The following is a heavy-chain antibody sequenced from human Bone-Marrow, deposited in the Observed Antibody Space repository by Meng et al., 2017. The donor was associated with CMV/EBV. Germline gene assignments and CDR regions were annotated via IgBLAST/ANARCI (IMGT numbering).Heavy chain of an antibody. J-gene: IGHJ3*02. CDR3: ERGIVGGHDAFDI. CDR2: ISSSSSYI. Sequence: GESLKISCAASGFTFSSYSMNWVRQAPGKGLEWVSSISSSSSYIYYADSVKGRFTISRDNPKNSLYLQLNSLRAGDTAVYYCERGIVGGHDAFDIWGQGTMVTVSS. D-gene: IGHD1-26*01. V-gene: IGHV3-21*01. CDR1: GFTFSSYS.